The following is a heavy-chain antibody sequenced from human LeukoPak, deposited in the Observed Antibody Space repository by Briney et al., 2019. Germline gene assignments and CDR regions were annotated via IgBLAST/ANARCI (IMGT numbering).Heavy chain of an antibody. CDR3: ASISEQQLVTD. D-gene: IGHD6-13*01. CDR1: GGSISSSSYY. V-gene: IGHV4-39*07. Sequence: SETLSLTCTVSGGSISSSSYYWGWIRQPPGKGLEWIGSIYYSGSTYYNPSLKSRVTISVDTSKNQFSLKLSSVTAADTAVYYCASISEQQLVTDWGQGTLVTVSS. J-gene: IGHJ4*02. CDR2: IYYSGST.